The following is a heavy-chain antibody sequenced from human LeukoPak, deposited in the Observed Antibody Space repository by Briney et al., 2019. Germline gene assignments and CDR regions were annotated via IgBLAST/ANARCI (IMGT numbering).Heavy chain of an antibody. Sequence: GESLKLPFESSGYPHPNYWIGRVRQPPGPGLGWGGMFYPGDSDTTYNPSFQGFVTMSVDRSISTAYLQWRSLKASDTAMYYCERVFYSSAWKYYFDYWGQGTLVTVSS. D-gene: IGHD6-25*01. J-gene: IGHJ4*02. CDR1: GYPHPNYW. CDR2: FYPGDSDT. V-gene: IGHV5-51*01. CDR3: ERVFYSSAWKYYFDY.